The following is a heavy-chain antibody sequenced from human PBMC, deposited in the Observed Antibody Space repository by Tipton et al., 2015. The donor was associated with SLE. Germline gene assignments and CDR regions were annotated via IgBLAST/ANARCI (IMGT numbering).Heavy chain of an antibody. V-gene: IGHV3-23*01. CDR1: GFTFSNYA. Sequence: LRLSCAASGFTFSNYAMIWIRQAPGKGLEWVSGIRGSGDTTYYAGSVQGRFTVSRDNSKNTLYLQMNSLRAEDTAVYYCTKGSYIDSSEPVYWGQGTLVTVSS. CDR3: TKGSYIDSSEPVY. J-gene: IGHJ4*02. CDR2: IRGSGDTT. D-gene: IGHD2-21*01.